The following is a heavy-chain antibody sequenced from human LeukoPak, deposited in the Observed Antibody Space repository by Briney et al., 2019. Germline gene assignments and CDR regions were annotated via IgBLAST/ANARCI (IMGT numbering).Heavy chain of an antibody. D-gene: IGHD3-22*01. J-gene: IGHJ4*02. Sequence: PGGSLRLSCAASGFTFNKYWMTWVRQAPGKGLEWVANIKPDGSEKYYVDSVKGRFTISRDNSKNTLYLQMNSLRAEDTAVYYCAKVAPIMYYYDSSGYQDYWGQGTLVTVSS. CDR2: IKPDGSEK. CDR3: AKVAPIMYYYDSSGYQDY. V-gene: IGHV3-7*03. CDR1: GFTFNKYW.